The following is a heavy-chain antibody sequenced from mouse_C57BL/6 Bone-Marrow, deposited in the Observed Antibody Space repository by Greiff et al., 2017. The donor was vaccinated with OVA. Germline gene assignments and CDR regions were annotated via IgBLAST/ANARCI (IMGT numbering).Heavy chain of an antibody. CDR3: AMRQLRLWFAY. CDR1: GFTFTSYW. D-gene: IGHD3-2*02. Sequence: QVQLQQPGAELVMPGASVKLSCKASGFTFTSYWMHWVKQRPGQGLEWIGRIHPSDSDTNYNQKFKGKATLTVDKSSSTAYMQLSSLTSEDSAVYYCAMRQLRLWFAYWGQGTLVTVSA. J-gene: IGHJ3*01. CDR2: IHPSDSDT. V-gene: IGHV1-74*01.